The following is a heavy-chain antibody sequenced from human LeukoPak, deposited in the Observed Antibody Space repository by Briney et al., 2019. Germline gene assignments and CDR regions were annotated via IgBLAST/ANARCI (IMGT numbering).Heavy chain of an antibody. CDR2: IWYDGSNK. J-gene: IGHJ4*02. D-gene: IGHD3-22*01. V-gene: IGHV3-33*01. CDR1: GFTFSSYG. CDR3: ARTRYDSSGYYFDY. Sequence: PGGSLRLSCAASGFTFSSYGMHWVRQAPGKGLEWVAVIWYDGSNKYYADSVKGRFTISRDSSKNTLYLQMNSLRAEDTAVYYCARTRYDSSGYYFDYWGQGTLVTVSS.